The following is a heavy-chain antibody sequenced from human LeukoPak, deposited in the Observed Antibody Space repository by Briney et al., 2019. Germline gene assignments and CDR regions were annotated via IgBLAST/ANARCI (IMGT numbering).Heavy chain of an antibody. J-gene: IGHJ6*03. CDR2: IYYSGST. CDR3: ARGDYDFWSGYYTSYDHYYMDV. CDR1: GGSISSSSYY. Sequence: SETLSLTCTVSGGSISSSSYYWGWIRQPPGKGLEWIGRIYYSGSTYYNTSLKSRITISVDTSENQFSLKLSSVTAADTAVYYCARGDYDFWSGYYTSYDHYYMDVWGKGTTVTVSS. D-gene: IGHD3-3*01. V-gene: IGHV4-39*07.